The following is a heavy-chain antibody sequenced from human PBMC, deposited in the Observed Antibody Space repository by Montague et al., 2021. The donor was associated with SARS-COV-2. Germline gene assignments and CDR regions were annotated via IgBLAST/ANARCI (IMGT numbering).Heavy chain of an antibody. V-gene: IGHV4-59*01. Sequence: SETLSLTCTVSGGSISSYYWSWIRQPPGKGLEWIGYIYYRGSTNYNPSLETRVTISVDPSKNQFSLKLSPVTAADTAVYYCAREDRWNWFDPWGQGTLVIVSS. CDR2: IYYRGST. D-gene: IGHD5-24*01. CDR1: GGSISSYY. CDR3: AREDRWNWFDP. J-gene: IGHJ5*02.